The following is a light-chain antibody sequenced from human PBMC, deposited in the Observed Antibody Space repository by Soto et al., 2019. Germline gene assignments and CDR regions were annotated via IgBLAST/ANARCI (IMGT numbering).Light chain of an antibody. CDR1: QSLLYSDGKTY. CDR2: DVS. V-gene: IGKV2D-29*01. CDR3: MQRTHVPIT. Sequence: DVLMTQSPLSLPVTLGQPASISCRSSQSLLYSDGKTYLYWYLQRPGQPPQLLIYDVSNRFSGVPDRFSGSGSGTDFTLKISRVEAEDVGVYYCMQRTHVPITFGQGTRLEIK. J-gene: IGKJ5*01.